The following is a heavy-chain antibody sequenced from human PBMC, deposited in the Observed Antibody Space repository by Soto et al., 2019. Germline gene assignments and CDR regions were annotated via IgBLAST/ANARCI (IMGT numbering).Heavy chain of an antibody. V-gene: IGHV4-4*07. CDR1: GGSISSYY. CDR3: ARDYSLLDSSGSDY. J-gene: IGHJ4*02. D-gene: IGHD3-22*01. CDR2: IYTSGST. Sequence: QVQLQESGPGLVKPSETLSLTCTVSGGSISSYYWSWIRQPAGKGLEWIGRIYTSGSTNYNPSLKNRVTMSVDTSKNQFSLKLSSVTAADTAVYYCARDYSLLDSSGSDYWGQGTLFTVSS.